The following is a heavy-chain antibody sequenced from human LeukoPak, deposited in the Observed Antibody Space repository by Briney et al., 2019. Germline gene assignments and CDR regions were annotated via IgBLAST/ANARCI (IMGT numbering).Heavy chain of an antibody. CDR3: AKDLSFYYNSSGYDN. CDR1: GFTFTSYA. V-gene: IGHV3-23*01. J-gene: IGHJ4*02. Sequence: GGSLRLSCAASGFTFTSYAMSWVRQAPGKGLEWVSAISGSGGSTYYADSVKGRFTISSDNSKNTLYLQMNSLRAEDTAVYYCAKDLSFYYNSSGYDNWGQEPLVPVPS. CDR2: ISGSGGST. D-gene: IGHD3-22*01.